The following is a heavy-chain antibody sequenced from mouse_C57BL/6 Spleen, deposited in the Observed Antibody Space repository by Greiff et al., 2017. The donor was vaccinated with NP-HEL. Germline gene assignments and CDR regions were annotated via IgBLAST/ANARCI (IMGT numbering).Heavy chain of an antibody. CDR1: GYAFSSYW. CDR3: AREGFFYYGNRYYFDY. D-gene: IGHD2-1*01. V-gene: IGHV1-80*01. CDR2: IYPGDGDT. Sequence: VQLQESGAELVKPGASVKISCKASGYAFSSYWMNWVKQRPGKGLEWIGQIYPGDGDTNYNGKFKGKATLTADKSSSTAYMQLSSLTSEDSAVXFCAREGFFYYGNRYYFDYWGQGTTLTVSS. J-gene: IGHJ2*01.